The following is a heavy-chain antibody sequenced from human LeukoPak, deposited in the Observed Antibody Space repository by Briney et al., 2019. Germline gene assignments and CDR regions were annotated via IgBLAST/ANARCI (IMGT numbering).Heavy chain of an antibody. CDR3: GRQGYTASYFLDY. V-gene: IGHV4-4*07. Sequence: SETLSLTCTVSGGSINSYYWGWVRQPAGKGLEWIGRVYTNTGTTNYSPSLKGRLTMSVDTSKNQFSLNLRSVTAADTAVYYCGRQGYTASYFLDYWSQGTLVTVSS. J-gene: IGHJ4*02. D-gene: IGHD1-26*01. CDR1: GGSINSYY. CDR2: VYTNTGTT.